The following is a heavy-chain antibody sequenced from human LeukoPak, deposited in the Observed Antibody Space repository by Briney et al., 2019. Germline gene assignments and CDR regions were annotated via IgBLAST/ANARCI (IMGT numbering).Heavy chain of an antibody. CDR3: AKRLAPDAIRGWAFDI. Sequence: GGSLRLSCAASGFTFSSYAMSWVRQAPGKGLEWVSPISGSGGSTYYADSVKGRFTISRDNSKNTLYLQMNSLRAEDTAVYYCAKRLAPDAIRGWAFDIWGQGTTVTVSS. CDR2: ISGSGGST. CDR1: GFTFSSYA. J-gene: IGHJ3*02. D-gene: IGHD2-2*02. V-gene: IGHV3-23*01.